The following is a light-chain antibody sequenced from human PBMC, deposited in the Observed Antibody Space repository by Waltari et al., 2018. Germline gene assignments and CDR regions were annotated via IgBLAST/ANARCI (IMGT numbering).Light chain of an antibody. V-gene: IGKV3-20*01. CDR3: QHYVRSPAT. Sequence: EIVLTQSPGILSLSPGERATLSCRASQSVSRTLAWYQPEPGPAPRLLIYGASTGATGIRGRFSGSGSGTDFMLTISRLGPVYFAVYCCQHYVRSPATFGQGTKVEIK. CDR1: QSVSRT. J-gene: IGKJ1*01. CDR2: GAS.